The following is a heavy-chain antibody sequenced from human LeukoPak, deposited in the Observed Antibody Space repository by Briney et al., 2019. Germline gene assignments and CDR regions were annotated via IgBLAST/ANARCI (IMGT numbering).Heavy chain of an antibody. CDR2: IAFDGSRK. V-gene: IGHV3-30*03. J-gene: IGHJ5*02. Sequence: PGRSLRLSCAASGFTFSGYGMHWVRHAPGKGLEWVTGIAFDGSRKHYADSVKGRFTISRDNARNTMDLQMNSLRVEDTAVYHCTRYDSSRFDPWGQGTLVIVSS. CDR3: TRYDSSRFDP. D-gene: IGHD3-3*01. CDR1: GFTFSGYG.